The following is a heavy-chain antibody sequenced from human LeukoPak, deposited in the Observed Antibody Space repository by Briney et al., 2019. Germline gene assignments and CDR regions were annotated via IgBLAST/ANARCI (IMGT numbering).Heavy chain of an antibody. J-gene: IGHJ4*02. V-gene: IGHV3-23*01. D-gene: IGHD3-10*01. Sequence: GGSLTLSCVVSGLTLSNYGMSWVRQAPGKGLEWVSGISERGGSTNYADSVKGRFIISRDTSKNTVYLQMNSLRVEDTAVYFCAKRGIVIRAVIIIGFHKEAYYFDYWGQGILVTVSS. CDR3: AKRGIVIRAVIIIGFHKEAYYFDY. CDR2: ISERGGST. CDR1: GLTLSNYG.